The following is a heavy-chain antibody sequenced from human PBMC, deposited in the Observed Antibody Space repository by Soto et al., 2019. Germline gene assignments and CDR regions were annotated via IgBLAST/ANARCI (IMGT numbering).Heavy chain of an antibody. J-gene: IGHJ6*02. CDR1: GGSISSSNW. CDR3: ARGGLTDYAGPYYYYGMDV. Sequence: NPSETLSVTCAVSGGSISSSNWWSWVRQPPGKGLEWIGEIYHSGSTNYNPSLKSRVTISVDKSKNQFSLKLSSVTAADTAVYYCARGGLTDYAGPYYYYGMDVWGQGTTVTVSS. V-gene: IGHV4-4*02. D-gene: IGHD4-17*01. CDR2: IYHSGST.